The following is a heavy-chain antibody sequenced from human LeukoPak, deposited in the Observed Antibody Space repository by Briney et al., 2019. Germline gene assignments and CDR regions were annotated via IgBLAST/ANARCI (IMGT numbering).Heavy chain of an antibody. D-gene: IGHD6-19*01. CDR1: GFTFSSYN. V-gene: IGHV3-48*04. CDR2: ISSSGSTI. Sequence: PGGSLRLSCAASGFTFSSYNMNWVRQAPGKGLEWVSYISSSGSTIYYADSVKGRFTISRDNAKNSLYLQMNSLRAEDTAVYYCAREWYSSGWYYWGQGTLVTVSS. J-gene: IGHJ4*02. CDR3: AREWYSSGWYY.